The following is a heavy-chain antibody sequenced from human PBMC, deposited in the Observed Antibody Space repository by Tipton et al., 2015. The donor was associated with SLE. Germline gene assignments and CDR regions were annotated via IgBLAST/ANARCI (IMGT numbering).Heavy chain of an antibody. CDR1: GGSLNSGGYS. V-gene: IGHV4-30-2*06. CDR3: ARGELATVTSGGYFDY. D-gene: IGHD4-17*01. Sequence: TLSLTCAVSGGSLNSGGYSWSWIRQSPGKGLEWIGDIFHTGSTYYSPSLKSRVTVSEDRSKNQFSLKLSSVTAADTAVYYCARGELATVTSGGYFDYWGQGTLVTVSS. CDR2: IFHTGST. J-gene: IGHJ4*02.